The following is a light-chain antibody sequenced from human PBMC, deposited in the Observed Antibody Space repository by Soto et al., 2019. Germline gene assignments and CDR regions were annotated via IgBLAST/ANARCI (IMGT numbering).Light chain of an antibody. CDR1: SSNIGSNY. J-gene: IGLJ2*01. CDR3: AAWDDSLSGVV. V-gene: IGLV1-47*02. CDR2: NDD. Sequence: VLTQPPSASGTPGQRVTISCSGSSSNIGSNYVYWYQQLPGTAPKLLMYNDDRRPSGVPDRFSGSKSGASASLAISGLRSEDEADYYCAAWDDSLSGVVFGGGTKVTVL.